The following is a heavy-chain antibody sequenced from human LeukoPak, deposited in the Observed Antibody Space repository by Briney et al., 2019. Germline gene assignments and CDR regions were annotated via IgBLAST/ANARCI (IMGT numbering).Heavy chain of an antibody. CDR2: INHSGST. CDR1: GGSFSGYY. V-gene: IGHV4-34*01. J-gene: IGHJ6*03. D-gene: IGHD4-17*01. Sequence: SETLSLTCAVYGGSFSGYYWSWIRQPPGKGLEWIGEINHSGSTNYNPSLKSRVTISVDTSKNHFSLKLSSVTAADTAVYYCARADYGDYSYYYYMGVWGKGTTVTVSS. CDR3: ARADYGDYSYYYYMGV.